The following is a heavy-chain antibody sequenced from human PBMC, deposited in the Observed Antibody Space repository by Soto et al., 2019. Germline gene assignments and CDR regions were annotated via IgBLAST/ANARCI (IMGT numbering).Heavy chain of an antibody. D-gene: IGHD2-2*01. Sequence: QVQLVQSGAEVKKPGASVKVSCKASGYTFTSYGISWVRQAPGQGLEWMGWISAYNGNTNYAQKLQGRVTMTTDTSTSTAYMELRSLRSDDTAVYYCARVPGLDCSSTSCYDEVEFDYWGQGTLVTVSS. CDR1: GYTFTSYG. CDR3: ARVPGLDCSSTSCYDEVEFDY. CDR2: ISAYNGNT. J-gene: IGHJ4*02. V-gene: IGHV1-18*01.